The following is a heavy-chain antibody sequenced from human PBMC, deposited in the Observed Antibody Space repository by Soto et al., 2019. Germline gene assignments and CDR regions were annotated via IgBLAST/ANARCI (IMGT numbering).Heavy chain of an antibody. V-gene: IGHV4-59*01. Sequence: PSETLSLTCTVSGVSITSYFWSWIRQTPGKGLDWIGSISFSGATYSNPSLKSRVTISVDTSKNQFSLNLRSMSPADTAVYYCARVGGLAARTFDYWGPGTLVTVSS. CDR2: ISFSGAT. CDR1: GVSITSYF. CDR3: ARVGGLAARTFDY. J-gene: IGHJ4*02. D-gene: IGHD6-6*01.